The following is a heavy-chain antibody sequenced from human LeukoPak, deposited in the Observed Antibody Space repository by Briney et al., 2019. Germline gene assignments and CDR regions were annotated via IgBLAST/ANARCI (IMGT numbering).Heavy chain of an antibody. D-gene: IGHD6-6*01. CDR2: ISSSGSYI. CDR3: ARDQQFYSSSGFDY. V-gene: IGHV3-21*01. CDR1: GFTFSGYS. Sequence: GGSLRLSCAASGFTFSGYSMNWVRQAPGKGLEWVSSISSSGSYIYYADSVKGRFTISRDNAKNSLYLQMNSLRAGDTAVYYCARDQQFYSSSGFDYWGQGTLVTVSS. J-gene: IGHJ4*02.